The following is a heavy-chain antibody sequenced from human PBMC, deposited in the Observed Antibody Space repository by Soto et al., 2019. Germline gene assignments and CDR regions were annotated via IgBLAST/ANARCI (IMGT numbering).Heavy chain of an antibody. CDR1: GFTFSSYA. V-gene: IGHV3-30-3*01. Sequence: QVQLVESGGGVVQPGRSLRLSCAASGFTFSSYAMHWVRQAPGKGLEWVAVISYDGSNKFYADSVKGRFTISRDNSKNTLYLQMNSLRAEDTAVYYCARDLGYDSSGTPSSWGQGTLVTVSS. CDR2: ISYDGSNK. J-gene: IGHJ4*02. CDR3: ARDLGYDSSGTPSS. D-gene: IGHD3-22*01.